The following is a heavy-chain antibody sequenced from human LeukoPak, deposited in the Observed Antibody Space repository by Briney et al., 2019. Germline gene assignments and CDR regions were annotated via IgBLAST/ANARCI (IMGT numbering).Heavy chain of an antibody. J-gene: IGHJ6*02. V-gene: IGHV3-30*04. CDR1: GFTFSSYA. Sequence: GGSLRLSCAASGFTFSSYAMHWVRQAPGKGLEWVAVISYDGSSKYYADSVKGRFTISRDNSKNTLYLQMNSLRAEDTAVYYCARSITMVRGGNHYYYYGMDVWGQGTTVTVSS. CDR2: ISYDGSSK. D-gene: IGHD3-10*01. CDR3: ARSITMVRGGNHYYYYGMDV.